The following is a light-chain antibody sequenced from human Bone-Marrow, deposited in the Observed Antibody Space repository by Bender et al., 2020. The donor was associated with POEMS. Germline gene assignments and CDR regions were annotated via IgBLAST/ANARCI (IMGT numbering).Light chain of an antibody. CDR3: QAWDSGAAI. CDR1: MLGHRY. V-gene: IGLV3-1*01. CDR2: EGN. J-gene: IGLJ2*01. Sequence: SFELSQPPSVSVSPGQTATINCSGEMLGHRYSYWYQQRSGQPPTLVIDEGNMRPSGIPDRFSVSSSQNTTTLTIRGTQPVDEADYYCQAWDSGAAIFGGGTKLTVL.